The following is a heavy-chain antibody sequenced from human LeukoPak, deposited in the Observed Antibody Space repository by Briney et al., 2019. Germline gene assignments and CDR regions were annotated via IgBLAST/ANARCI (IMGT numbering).Heavy chain of an antibody. CDR1: GYTFTSYA. Sequence: GASVKVSCKASGYTFTSYAMHWVRQAPGQRLEWMGWINAGNGNTKYSQKFQGRVTITRDTSASTAYMELSSLRSDDTAVYYCARVEATFRQLRVMDVWGQGTTVTVSS. CDR3: ARVEATFRQLRVMDV. V-gene: IGHV1-3*01. CDR2: INAGNGNT. D-gene: IGHD2/OR15-2a*01. J-gene: IGHJ6*02.